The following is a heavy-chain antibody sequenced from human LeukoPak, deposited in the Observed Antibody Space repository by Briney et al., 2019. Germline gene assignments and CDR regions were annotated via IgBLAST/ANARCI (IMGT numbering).Heavy chain of an antibody. CDR2: IWYDGTNK. CDR1: GFTFSSYG. J-gene: IGHJ6*02. Sequence: GRSLRLSCAASGFTFSSYGMHWVRQAPGKGLEGVAVIWYDGTNKYYADSVKGRFTISRDNSKNALYLQMNSLRAEDTAVYYCAKDPRSGGSSSVPSCYGMDVWGQGTTVTVSS. D-gene: IGHD2-15*01. CDR3: AKDPRSGGSSSVPSCYGMDV. V-gene: IGHV3-33*06.